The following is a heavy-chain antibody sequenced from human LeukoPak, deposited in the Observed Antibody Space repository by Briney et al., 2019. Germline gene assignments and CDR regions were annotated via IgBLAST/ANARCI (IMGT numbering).Heavy chain of an antibody. CDR2: ISSSSSTI. V-gene: IGHV3-48*01. J-gene: IGHJ4*02. D-gene: IGHD4-17*01. CDR3: AREAHGDTH. Sequence: GGSLRLSCAASGFTFSSYSMNWVRQAPGKGLEWVSYISSSSSTIYYADSVKGRFTISRDNAKSSLYLQMNSLRAEDTAVYYCAREAHGDTHWGQGTLVTVSS. CDR1: GFTFSSYS.